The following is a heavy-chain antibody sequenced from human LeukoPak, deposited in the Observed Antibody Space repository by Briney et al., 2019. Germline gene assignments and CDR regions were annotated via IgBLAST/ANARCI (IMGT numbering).Heavy chain of an antibody. Sequence: ASVKVSCKASGYTFTSYYMHWVRQAPGQGLEWMGIINPSGGSTSYAQKFQGRVTMTRNTSISTAYMELSSLRSEDTAVYYCARVGQNDYGDYVDFDYWGQGTLVTVSS. CDR1: GYTFTSYY. D-gene: IGHD4-17*01. CDR2: INPSGGST. CDR3: ARVGQNDYGDYVDFDY. J-gene: IGHJ4*02. V-gene: IGHV1-46*01.